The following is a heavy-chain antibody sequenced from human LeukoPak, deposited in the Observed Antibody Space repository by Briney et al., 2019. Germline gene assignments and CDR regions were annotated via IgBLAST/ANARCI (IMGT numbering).Heavy chain of an antibody. CDR1: GYSISSGYY. CDR2: IYHSGST. J-gene: IGHJ3*02. V-gene: IGHV4-38-2*02. CDR3: ARRPWGQLRAFDI. Sequence: SETLSLTCTVSGYSISSGYYWGWIRQPPGKGLEWIGSIYHSGSTYYNPSLKSRVTISVDTSKNQFSLKLSSVTAADTAVYYCARRPWGQLRAFDIWGQGTMVTVSS. D-gene: IGHD6-13*01.